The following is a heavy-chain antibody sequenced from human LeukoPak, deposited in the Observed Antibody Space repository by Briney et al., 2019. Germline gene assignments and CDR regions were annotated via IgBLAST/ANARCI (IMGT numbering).Heavy chain of an antibody. CDR1: GYTFTSYD. J-gene: IGHJ4*02. CDR3: ASSGVYCSGGSCYFHYFDY. V-gene: IGHV1-18*01. CDR2: ISAYNGNT. D-gene: IGHD2-15*01. Sequence: ASVKVSCKASGYTFTSYDINWVRQATGQGLEWMGWISAYNGNTNYAQKLQGRVTMTTDTSTSTAYMELRSLRSDDTAVYYCASSGVYCSGGSCYFHYFDYWGQGTLVTVSS.